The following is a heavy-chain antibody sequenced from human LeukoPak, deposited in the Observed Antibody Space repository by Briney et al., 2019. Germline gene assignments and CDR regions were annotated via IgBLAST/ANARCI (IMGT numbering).Heavy chain of an antibody. CDR2: TYYRSKWYN. J-gene: IGHJ4*02. CDR1: GDSVSSNSAA. D-gene: IGHD6-19*01. V-gene: IGHV6-1*01. CDR3: ARELSGYSSGWYRNHFDY. Sequence: SQTLSLTCATSGDSVSSNSAAWNWIRQSPSRGLEWLGRTYYRSKWYNDYAVSVKSRITINPDTSKNQFSLQLNSVTPEDTAVYYCARELSGYSSGWYRNHFDYWGQGTLVTVSS.